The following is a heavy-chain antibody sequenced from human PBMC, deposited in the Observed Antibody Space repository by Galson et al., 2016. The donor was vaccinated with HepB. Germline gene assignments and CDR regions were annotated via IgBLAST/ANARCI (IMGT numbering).Heavy chain of an antibody. D-gene: IGHD1-20*01. Sequence: SLLLSCAASGFTFSTYAMSWVRQAPGKGLEWVARISFDGKADVYADSVKGRFTISRDNSRDTLYLQMNSLTVEDTAVYYGAQEDWDVTGRSAVFWGQGTLVTVSS. CDR3: AQEDWDVTGRSAVF. CDR1: GFTFSTYA. J-gene: IGHJ4*02. V-gene: IGHV3-30*18. CDR2: ISFDGKAD.